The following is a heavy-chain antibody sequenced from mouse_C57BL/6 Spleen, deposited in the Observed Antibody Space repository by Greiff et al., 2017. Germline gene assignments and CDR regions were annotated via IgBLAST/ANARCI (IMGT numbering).Heavy chain of an antibody. CDR2: IYPGSGST. CDR1: GYTFTSYW. V-gene: IGHV1-55*01. D-gene: IGHD3-2*02. J-gene: IGHJ3*01. CDR3: ARSRTAQGREGFAY. Sequence: QVQLQQPGAELVKPGASVKMSCKASGYTFTSYWITWVKQRPGQGLEWIGDIYPGSGSTNYNEKFKSKATLTVDTSSSTAYMQLSSLTSEDSAVYYCARSRTAQGREGFAYWGQGTLVTVSA.